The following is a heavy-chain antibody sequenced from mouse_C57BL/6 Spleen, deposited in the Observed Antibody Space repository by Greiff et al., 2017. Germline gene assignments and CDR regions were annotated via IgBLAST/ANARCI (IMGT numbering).Heavy chain of an antibody. CDR1: GFTFSDYG. J-gene: IGHJ3*01. V-gene: IGHV5-17*01. Sequence: EVKLMESGGGLVKPGGSLKLSCAASGFTFSDYGMHWVRQAPEQGLEWVAYISSGSSTIYYADTMKGRFTISRDNAKNTLFLQMTSLRSEDTAMYYCARERGIAYWGQGTLVTVSA. CDR2: ISSGSSTI. CDR3: ARERGIAY.